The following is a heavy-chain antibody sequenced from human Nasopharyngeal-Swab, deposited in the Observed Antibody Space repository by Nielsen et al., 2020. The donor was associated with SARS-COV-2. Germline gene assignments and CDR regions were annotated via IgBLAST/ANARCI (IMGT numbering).Heavy chain of an antibody. J-gene: IGHJ4*02. V-gene: IGHV3-23*01. CDR3: TRADFWSGYCDY. D-gene: IGHD3-3*01. Sequence: GESLKISCAASGFTFSSYAMSWVRQAPGKGLEWVSAISGSGGSTYYADSVKGRFTISRDNSKNTLYLQMNSLKTEDTAVYYCTRADFWSGYCDYWGQGTLVTVSS. CDR2: ISGSGGST. CDR1: GFTFSSYA.